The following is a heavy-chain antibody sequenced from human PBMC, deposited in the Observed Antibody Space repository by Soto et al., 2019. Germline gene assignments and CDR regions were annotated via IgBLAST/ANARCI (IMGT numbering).Heavy chain of an antibody. D-gene: IGHD5-18*01. Sequence: QVQLVESGGGVVQPGRSLRLSCAASRFTFSTYAMHWVRQAPGKGLEWVAIISYDGSNKYYADSAKGRFTISRDNSKNTLYLQMNSLRADDTAVYYCAKDDGDSYENWYFDLWGRGTLVTVSS. CDR3: AKDDGDSYENWYFDL. J-gene: IGHJ2*01. CDR1: RFTFSTYA. CDR2: ISYDGSNK. V-gene: IGHV3-30*18.